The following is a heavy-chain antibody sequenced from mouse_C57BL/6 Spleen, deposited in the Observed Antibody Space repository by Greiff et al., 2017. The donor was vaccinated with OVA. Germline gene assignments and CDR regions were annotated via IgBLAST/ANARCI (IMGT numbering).Heavy chain of an antibody. V-gene: IGHV1-53*01. D-gene: IGHD2-1*01. Sequence: QVQLQQPGTELVKPGASVKLSCKASGYTFTSYWMHWVKQRPGQGLEWIGNINPSNGGTNYNEKFKSKATLTVDKSSSTAYMQLSSLTSEDSAVYDCARKEVYYGNYAWFAYWGQGTLVTVSA. CDR3: ARKEVYYGNYAWFAY. CDR2: INPSNGGT. CDR1: GYTFTSYW. J-gene: IGHJ3*01.